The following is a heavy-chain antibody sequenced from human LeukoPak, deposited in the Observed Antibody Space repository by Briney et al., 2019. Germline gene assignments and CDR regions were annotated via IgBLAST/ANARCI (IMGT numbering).Heavy chain of an antibody. Sequence: GASVKVSCEASAYTFTGYYMHWLRQAPGQGLDWMGWINPNSGGTNYAQNFQGRVTMTRDTSISTAYMELSRLRSDDTAVYYCARSMQQLRHFQHWGQGTLVTVSS. V-gene: IGHV1-2*02. D-gene: IGHD6-13*01. J-gene: IGHJ1*01. CDR1: AYTFTGYY. CDR2: INPNSGGT. CDR3: ARSMQQLRHFQH.